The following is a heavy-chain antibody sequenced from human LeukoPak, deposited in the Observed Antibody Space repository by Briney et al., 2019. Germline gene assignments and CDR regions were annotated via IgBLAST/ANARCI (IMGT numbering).Heavy chain of an antibody. D-gene: IGHD3-22*01. CDR1: GFIFSKYG. CDR2: INDKGVDK. J-gene: IGHJ4*02. V-gene: IGHV3-30*02. Sequence: GGSLRLSCGASGFIFSKYGMHWVRQAPGKGLEWVAFINDKGVDKNYADSVKGRFTISRDNSKNTLYLQMSSLRAEDTAVYYCAKDPRNYDSSGYNSWGQGTLVTVSS. CDR3: AKDPRNYDSSGYNS.